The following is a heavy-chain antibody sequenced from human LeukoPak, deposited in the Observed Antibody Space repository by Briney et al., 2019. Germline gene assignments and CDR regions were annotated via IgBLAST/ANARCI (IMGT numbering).Heavy chain of an antibody. CDR3: ARDRLGLPMDV. V-gene: IGHV4-59*01. Sequence: SETLSLTCIVSGGSISNYYWTWIRQPPGKGLEWIGYISYSGSTNYNPSLKSRVTISVDTSKNQFSLRLSSVTAADTAVYYCARDRLGLPMDVWGQGTTVTVSS. D-gene: IGHD3-16*01. CDR1: GGSISNYY. CDR2: ISYSGST. J-gene: IGHJ6*02.